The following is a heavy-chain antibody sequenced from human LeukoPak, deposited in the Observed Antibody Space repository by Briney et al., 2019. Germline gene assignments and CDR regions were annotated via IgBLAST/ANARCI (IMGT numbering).Heavy chain of an antibody. CDR3: ARDGGHGSGSYPFDY. CDR1: GFTFSSYA. Sequence: GRSPRLSCAATGFTFSSYAMHWVRQAPGKGLEWVAIISSDGSNKYYADSVKGRFTISRDNSKNTLYLQMNSLRAEDTAVYYCARDGGHGSGSYPFDYWGQGTLVTVSS. J-gene: IGHJ4*02. V-gene: IGHV3-30*04. CDR2: ISSDGSNK. D-gene: IGHD3-10*01.